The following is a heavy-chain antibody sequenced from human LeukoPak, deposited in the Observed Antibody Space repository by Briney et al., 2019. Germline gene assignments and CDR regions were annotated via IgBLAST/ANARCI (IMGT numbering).Heavy chain of an antibody. CDR1: GFTFSNYA. Sequence: PGGSLRLSCAASGFTFSNYAMSWVRQAPGKGLEWVSVIYSGGSTYYADSVKGRFTISRDNSKNTLYLQMNSLRAEDTAVYYCARGGYCSSTSCYAGDYWGQGTLVTVSS. CDR3: ARGGYCSSTSCYAGDY. V-gene: IGHV3-53*01. D-gene: IGHD2-2*01. CDR2: IYSGGST. J-gene: IGHJ4*02.